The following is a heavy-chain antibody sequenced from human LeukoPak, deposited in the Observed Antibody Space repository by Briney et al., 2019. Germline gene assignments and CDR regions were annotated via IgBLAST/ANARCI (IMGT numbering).Heavy chain of an antibody. J-gene: IGHJ4*02. V-gene: IGHV3-15*01. Sequence: PGGSLRLSCAASRFTFSHAWMSWVRQAPGEGLECVGRIKSKSDGGTTEYAAPVKGRFTISRDDSTNTLYLQMNSLKTEDTAVYYCTRHIVVMSSIPRFDYWGQGTLVTVSS. D-gene: IGHD2-21*01. CDR2: IKSKSDGGTT. CDR1: RFTFSHAW. CDR3: TRHIVVMSSIPRFDY.